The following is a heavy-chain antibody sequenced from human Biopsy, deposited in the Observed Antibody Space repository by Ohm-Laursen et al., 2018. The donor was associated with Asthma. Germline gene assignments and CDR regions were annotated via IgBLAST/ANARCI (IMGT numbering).Heavy chain of an antibody. V-gene: IGHV4-39*02. D-gene: IGHD1-1*01. CDR1: ADSISSNNFY. CDR2: ISYTGST. Sequence: SETLSLTCPVSADSISSNNFYWGWIRQPPGKGLEWIATISYTGSTYYNPSLKSRVTISVDTSKNHFSLKLSSVTAADTAVFYCARLSLNDSLDPWGRGTLVTVSS. CDR3: ARLSLNDSLDP. J-gene: IGHJ5*02.